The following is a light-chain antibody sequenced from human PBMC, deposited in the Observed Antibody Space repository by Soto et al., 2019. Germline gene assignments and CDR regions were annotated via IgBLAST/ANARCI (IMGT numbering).Light chain of an antibody. CDR2: DAS. V-gene: IGKV1-5*01. CDR1: QSIRSW. J-gene: IGKJ1*01. Sequence: DVQMTQSPSTLSASVGDRFTITFRASQSIRSWLAWYQQRPGKAPKVLIYDASSLESGVPSRFSGSGSGTEFTLTISSLQPDDFATYYCQQYDNWPWTFGQGTKVDIK. CDR3: QQYDNWPWT.